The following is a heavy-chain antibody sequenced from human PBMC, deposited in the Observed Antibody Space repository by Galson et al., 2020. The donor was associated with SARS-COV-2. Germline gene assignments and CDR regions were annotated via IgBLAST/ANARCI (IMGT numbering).Heavy chain of an antibody. J-gene: IGHJ3*02. CDR2: IYYSGST. Sequence: SETLSLTCTVSGGSISSGDYYWSWIRQPPGKGLEWIGYIYYSGSTYYNPSLKSRVTISVDTSTNQFSLKLSSVTAADTAVYYCARDLEVVGAIGGLGGGNAFDIWGQGTMVTVSS. V-gene: IGHV4-30-4*01. CDR3: ARDLEVVGAIGGLGGGNAFDI. D-gene: IGHD1-26*01. CDR1: GGSISSGDYY.